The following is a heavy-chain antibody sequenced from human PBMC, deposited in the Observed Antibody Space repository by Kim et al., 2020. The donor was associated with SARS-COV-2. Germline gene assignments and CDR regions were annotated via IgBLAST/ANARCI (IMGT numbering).Heavy chain of an antibody. CDR1: GYTFTIYY. CDR2: INPSGGST. J-gene: IGHJ4*02. V-gene: IGHV1-46*03. D-gene: IGHD3-10*01. Sequence: ASVKVSCKASGYTFTIYYMHWVRQAPGQGLEWMGIINPSGGSTSYAQKFQGRVTMTRDTSTSTVYMELSSLRSEVTAVYYFARVYTQYGSGSYYGYYFDYWGQGTLVTVSS. CDR3: ARVYTQYGSGSYYGYYFDY.